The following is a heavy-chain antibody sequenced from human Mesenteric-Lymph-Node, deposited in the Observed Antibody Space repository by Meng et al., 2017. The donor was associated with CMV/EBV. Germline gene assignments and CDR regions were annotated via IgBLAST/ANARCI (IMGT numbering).Heavy chain of an antibody. D-gene: IGHD1-7*01. CDR2: ITASGGST. J-gene: IGHJ4*02. CDR1: EITFNNYA. CDR3: AKDDNWNYASFFDY. Sequence: GGSLRLSCTASEITFNNYAMNWVRQAPGKGLEWVSTITASGGSTYYADSVKGRFTISRDNSKNTLYLQMNSLRAEDTAIYYCAKDDNWNYASFFDYWGQGTLVTVSS. V-gene: IGHV3-23*01.